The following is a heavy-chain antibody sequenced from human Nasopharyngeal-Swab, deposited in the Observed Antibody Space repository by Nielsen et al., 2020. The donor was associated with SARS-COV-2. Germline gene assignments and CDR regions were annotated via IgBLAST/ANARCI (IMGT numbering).Heavy chain of an antibody. D-gene: IGHD3-16*01. Sequence: GESLKISCAASGFTFSSYDMHWVRQATGKGLEWVSAIGTAGDTYYPGSVKGRFTIYRENAKNSLYLQMNSLRAGDTAVYYCARERKGAYYYYGMDVWGQGTTVTVSS. V-gene: IGHV3-13*01. J-gene: IGHJ6*02. CDR1: GFTFSSYD. CDR3: ARERKGAYYYYGMDV. CDR2: IGTAGDT.